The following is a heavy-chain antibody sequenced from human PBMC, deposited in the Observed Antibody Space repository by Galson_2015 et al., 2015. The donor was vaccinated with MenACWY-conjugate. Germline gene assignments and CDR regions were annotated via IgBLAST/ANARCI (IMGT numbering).Heavy chain of an antibody. CDR1: GFTFRRFG. CDR3: AKDGSVPNSTTSNYFYMDV. Sequence: SLRLSCAASGFTFRRFGMHWVRQAPGKGLEWMAVISYDGSNESYADSVKGRFTISRDNSKNTLYLQMNSLRADDTAVYYCAKDGSVPNSTTSNYFYMDVWAKGPRSPSP. J-gene: IGHJ6*03. CDR2: ISYDGSNE. D-gene: IGHD6-13*01. V-gene: IGHV3-30*18.